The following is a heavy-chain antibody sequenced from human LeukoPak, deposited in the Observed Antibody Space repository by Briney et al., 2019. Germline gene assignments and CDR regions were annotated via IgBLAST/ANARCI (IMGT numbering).Heavy chain of an antibody. Sequence: KPSETLSLTCTVSGGSISVSNNYWGWVRQAPGKGLERIGSIYYSGTTCYNPSLKSRVTISVDTSKNQFSLKLTSVTAADTAVYYCARSWGTEGPTHNWFDPWGQGTLVTVSS. CDR1: GGSISVSNNY. J-gene: IGHJ5*02. V-gene: IGHV4-39*01. D-gene: IGHD3-16*01. CDR3: ARSWGTEGPTHNWFDP. CDR2: IYYSGTT.